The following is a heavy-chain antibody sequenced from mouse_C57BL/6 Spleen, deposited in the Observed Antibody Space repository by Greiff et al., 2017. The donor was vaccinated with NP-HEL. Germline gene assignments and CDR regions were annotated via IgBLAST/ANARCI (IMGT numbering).Heavy chain of an antibody. CDR1: GYTFTSYW. V-gene: IGHV1-50*01. CDR3: ASYSNYDYFDY. Sequence: QVQLQQPGAELVKPGASVKLSCKASGYTFTSYWMQWVKQRPGQGLEWIGEIDPSDSYTNYNQKFKGKATLTVDTSSSTAYMQLSSLTSEDSAVYYCASYSNYDYFDYWGQGTTLTVSS. CDR2: IDPSDSYT. D-gene: IGHD2-5*01. J-gene: IGHJ2*01.